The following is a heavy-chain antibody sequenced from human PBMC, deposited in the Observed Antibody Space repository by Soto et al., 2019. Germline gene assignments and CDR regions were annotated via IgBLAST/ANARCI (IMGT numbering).Heavy chain of an antibody. CDR2: IYSSGST. J-gene: IGHJ4*02. CDR3: ARDRLYSSRWYEIDS. D-gene: IGHD6-13*01. V-gene: IGHV4-59*01. Sequence: SETLSLTCTVSGGSISSYYWSWIRQPPGKGLEWIGYIYSSGSTNYNPSLKSRVTISVDTSKNQFSLNLSSVTAADTAVYYCARDRLYSSRWYEIDSWGQGTLVTVS. CDR1: GGSISSYY.